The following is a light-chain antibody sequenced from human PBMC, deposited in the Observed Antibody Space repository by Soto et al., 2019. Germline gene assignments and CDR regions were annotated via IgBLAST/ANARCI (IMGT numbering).Light chain of an antibody. CDR1: SSNIGAGYD. CDR3: HYCDSSLTAYV. J-gene: IGLJ1*01. CDR2: GNS. Sequence: QSVLTQPPSVSGAPGQRVTISCTGSSSNIGAGYDVHWYQQLPGTAPKLLIYGNSNRPSGVPDRFFGSKSGTSASLAITGLPAEEDADYCSHYCDSSLTAYVFGTGTKVTVL. V-gene: IGLV1-40*01.